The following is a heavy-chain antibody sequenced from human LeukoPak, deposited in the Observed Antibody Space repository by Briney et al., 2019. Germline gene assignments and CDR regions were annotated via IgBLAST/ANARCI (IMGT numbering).Heavy chain of an antibody. V-gene: IGHV4-59*01. CDR3: ARVVTSYYYGSGSYYNGRYFDY. D-gene: IGHD3-10*01. J-gene: IGHJ4*02. CDR1: GGSISSYY. CDR2: IYYSGST. Sequence: SETLSLTCTVSGGSISSYYWSWIRQPPGKGLEWVGYIYYSGSTNYNPSLKSRVTISVDTSKNQFSLKLSSVTAADTALYYCARVVTSYYYGSGSYYNGRYFDYWGQGTLVTVSS.